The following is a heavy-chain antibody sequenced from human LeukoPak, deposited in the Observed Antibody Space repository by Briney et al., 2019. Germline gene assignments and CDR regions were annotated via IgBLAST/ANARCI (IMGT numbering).Heavy chain of an antibody. CDR1: GYTLTELS. CDR2: FDPEDGVA. Sequence: ASVKVSCKVSGYTLTELSMHWVRQAPGKGPEWMGGFDPEDGVAIYAQKFQGRVTMTEDKSTDTAYMELSSLRSEDTAVYYCASLGGYSYGYYFEYWGQGTLVTVSS. V-gene: IGHV1-24*01. D-gene: IGHD5-18*01. J-gene: IGHJ4*02. CDR3: ASLGGYSYGYYFEY.